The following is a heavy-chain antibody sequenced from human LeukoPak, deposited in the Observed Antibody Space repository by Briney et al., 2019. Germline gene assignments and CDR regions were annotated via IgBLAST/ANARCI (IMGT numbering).Heavy chain of an antibody. CDR1: GFTFSNYW. CDR2: INRDGSTT. Sequence: PGGSLRLSCAASGFTFSNYWVHWVRQAPGKGLVWVSRINRDGSTTKYADSVKGRFTVSRDNAKNTLNLQMNSLRAEDTAVYYCARDKKSGESSEIDYWGQGTPVTVSS. CDR3: ARDKKSGESSEIDY. J-gene: IGHJ4*02. D-gene: IGHD3-10*01. V-gene: IGHV3-74*03.